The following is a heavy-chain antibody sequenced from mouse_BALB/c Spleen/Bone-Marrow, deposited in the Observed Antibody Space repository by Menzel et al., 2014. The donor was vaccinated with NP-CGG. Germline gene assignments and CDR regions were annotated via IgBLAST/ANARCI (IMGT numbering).Heavy chain of an antibody. V-gene: IGHV1-54*01. CDR2: INPGNGST. J-gene: IGHJ2*01. Sequence: QVQLQQSGAELVRPGTSVKVSCKASGYAFTDYLMEWLKQRPGQGLEWIGVINPGNGSTNYNEKFKDKATLTADKSSGTAYMQLSSLTSDDSAVCFCARYDGYFDYWGQGTILTVSS. D-gene: IGHD2-3*01. CDR1: GYAFTDYL. CDR3: ARYDGYFDY.